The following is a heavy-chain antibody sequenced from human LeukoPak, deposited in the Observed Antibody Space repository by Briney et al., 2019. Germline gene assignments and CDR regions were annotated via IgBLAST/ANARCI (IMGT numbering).Heavy chain of an antibody. CDR3: VKDSRAYYGSGFDY. CDR1: GFTFDDYA. D-gene: IGHD3-10*01. J-gene: IGHJ4*02. CDR2: ISWNSGSI. V-gene: IGHV3-9*01. Sequence: SLRLSCAASGFTFDDYAMHWVRQAPGKGLEWVSGISWNSGSIGYADSVKGRFTISRDNAKNSLYVQMNSLRAGDTALYYCVKDSRAYYGSGFDYWGQGTLVTVSS.